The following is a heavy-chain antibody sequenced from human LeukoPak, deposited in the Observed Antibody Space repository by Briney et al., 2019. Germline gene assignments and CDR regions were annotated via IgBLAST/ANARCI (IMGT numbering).Heavy chain of an antibody. CDR2: IWYDGSNK. CDR3: ARDIGYCSSTSCSHYYYGMDV. Sequence: GGSLRLSCAASGFTFSSYGMHWVRQAPGKGLEWVAVIWYDGSNKYYADSVKGRFTISRDNSKNTLYLQMNSLRAEDTAVYYRARDIGYCSSTSCSHYYYGMDVWGQGTTVTVSS. J-gene: IGHJ6*02. V-gene: IGHV3-33*01. CDR1: GFTFSSYG. D-gene: IGHD2-2*01.